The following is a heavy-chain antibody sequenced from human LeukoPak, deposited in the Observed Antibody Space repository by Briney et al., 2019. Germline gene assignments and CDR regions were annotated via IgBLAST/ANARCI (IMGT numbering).Heavy chain of an antibody. CDR2: IYHSGST. J-gene: IGHJ6*03. CDR1: GYSISSGYY. CDR3: ARDQPYMDV. Sequence: SETLSLTCTVSGYSISSGYYWGWIRQPPRKGLEWIGSIYHSGSTYYNPSLKSRVTISVDTSKNQFSLKLSSVTAADTAVYYCARDQPYMDVWGKGTTVTVSS. V-gene: IGHV4-38-2*02.